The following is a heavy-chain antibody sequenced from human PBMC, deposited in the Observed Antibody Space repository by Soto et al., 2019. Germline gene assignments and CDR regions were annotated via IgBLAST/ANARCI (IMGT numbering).Heavy chain of an antibody. Sequence: QITLKESGPTLVKPTQTLTLTCTFSGFSLSTSGVGVGWIRQPPGKALEWLALIYWDDDKRYSPSLKSRLTITKDTSKNQVVLTMTNMDPVDTATYYWALDDILTGYLAFDYWGQGTLVTVSS. CDR3: ALDDILTGYLAFDY. CDR2: IYWDDDK. V-gene: IGHV2-5*02. D-gene: IGHD3-9*01. J-gene: IGHJ4*02. CDR1: GFSLSTSGVG.